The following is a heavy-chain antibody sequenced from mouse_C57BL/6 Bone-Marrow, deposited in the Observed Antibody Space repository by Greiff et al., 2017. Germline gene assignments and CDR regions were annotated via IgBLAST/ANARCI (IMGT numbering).Heavy chain of an antibody. CDR1: GYAFSSSW. J-gene: IGHJ2*01. CDR3: ARGGYY. Sequence: VKLQESGPELVKPGASVKISCKASGYAFSSSWMNWVKQRPGKGLEWIGRIYPGDGDTNYNGKFKGKATLTADKSSRTAYMQLSSLTSEDSAVYFCARGGYYWGQGTTLTVSS. V-gene: IGHV1-82*01. CDR2: IYPGDGDT.